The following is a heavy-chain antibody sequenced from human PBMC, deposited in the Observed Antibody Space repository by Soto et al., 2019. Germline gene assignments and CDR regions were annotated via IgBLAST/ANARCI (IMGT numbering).Heavy chain of an antibody. Sequence: GGSLRLSCTASGFTFGDYAMSWVRQAPGKGLEWVGFTRSKAYGGTTEYAASVKGRFTISRDDSKSIAYLQMNSLKTEDTAVYYCTRDRLWSGYYTGFDYWGQGTLVTVSS. CDR1: GFTFGDYA. V-gene: IGHV3-49*04. CDR2: TRSKAYGGTT. J-gene: IGHJ4*02. CDR3: TRDRLWSGYYTGFDY. D-gene: IGHD3-3*01.